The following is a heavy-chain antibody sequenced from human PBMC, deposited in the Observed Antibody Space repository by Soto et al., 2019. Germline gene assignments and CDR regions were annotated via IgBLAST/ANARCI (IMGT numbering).Heavy chain of an antibody. J-gene: IGHJ3*02. D-gene: IGHD3-16*02. V-gene: IGHV4-31*03. CDR3: ARDFNDYVWGSYRPAGAFDI. Sequence: QVQLQESGPGLVKPSQTLSLTCTVSGGSISSGGYYWSWIRQHPGKGLEWIGYIYYSGSTYYNPSRRXRVSLSVGTSKNXFXLKLGSVTAADTAVYYCARDFNDYVWGSYRPAGAFDIWGQGTMVTVS. CDR1: GGSISSGGYY. CDR2: IYYSGST.